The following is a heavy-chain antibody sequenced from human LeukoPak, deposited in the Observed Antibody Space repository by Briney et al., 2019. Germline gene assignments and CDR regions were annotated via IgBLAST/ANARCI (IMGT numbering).Heavy chain of an antibody. J-gene: IGHJ6*02. CDR3: ARALPHSYYYYYGMDV. Sequence: GGSLRLSCAASGFTFSSYGMHWVRQAPGKGLEWVAVISYDGSNKYYADSVKGRFTISRDNSKNTLYLQMNSLRAEDTAVYYCARALPHSYYYYYGMDVWGQGTTVTVSS. V-gene: IGHV3-30*03. D-gene: IGHD5-18*01. CDR1: GFTFSSYG. CDR2: ISYDGSNK.